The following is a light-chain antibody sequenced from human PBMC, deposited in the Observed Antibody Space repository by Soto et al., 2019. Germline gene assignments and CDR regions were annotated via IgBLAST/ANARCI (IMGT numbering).Light chain of an antibody. CDR3: QQVNGYPHT. J-gene: IGKJ2*01. V-gene: IGKV1-9*01. CDR1: QGISSH. CDR2: AAS. Sequence: QLTQSPSFLSASVGDRVTITCRASQGISSHLAWYQQRPGKGPKLLIYAASTLQSGVPSRFSGSGSGTEFTLAISSLQPEDFATYYCQQVNGYPHTFGQGTKLEIK.